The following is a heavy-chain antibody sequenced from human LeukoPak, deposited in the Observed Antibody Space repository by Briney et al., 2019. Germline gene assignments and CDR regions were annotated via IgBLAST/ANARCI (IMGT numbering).Heavy chain of an antibody. CDR2: ISSSSSYI. CDR1: GFTFSSYG. D-gene: IGHD5/OR15-5a*01. J-gene: IGHJ6*03. Sequence: GGSLRLSCAASGFTFSSYGMSWVRQAPGKGLEWVSSISSSSSYIYYADSVEGRFTISRDNAKNSLHLQMNSLRAEDTAVYYCARDKSLAYMDVWGKGTTVTVSS. CDR3: ARDKSLAYMDV. V-gene: IGHV3-21*01.